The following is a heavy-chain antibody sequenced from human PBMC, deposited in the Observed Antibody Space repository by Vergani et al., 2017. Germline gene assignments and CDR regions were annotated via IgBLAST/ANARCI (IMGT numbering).Heavy chain of an antibody. CDR2: IYDNGNT. J-gene: IGHJ6*02. CDR3: ARNRTIELAGRMHYYYAIDV. Sequence: QLQLQESGPGLVKPSETLSLTFAVSGVSIKRRSYYWGWIRQSPGKGLEWIGSIYDNGNTYYNPSLKSRVAISVDTSKNQVSLNLGSVTAADTAVYYCARNRTIELAGRMHYYYAIDVWGQGTTVTVSS. CDR1: GVSIKRRSYY. V-gene: IGHV4-39*01. D-gene: IGHD5-24*01.